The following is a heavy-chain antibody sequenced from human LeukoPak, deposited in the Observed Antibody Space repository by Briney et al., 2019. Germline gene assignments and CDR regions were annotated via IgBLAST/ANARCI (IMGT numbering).Heavy chain of an antibody. V-gene: IGHV4-4*07. J-gene: IGHJ4*02. CDR3: ARGGYFDY. CDR2: VYTSGST. D-gene: IGHD2-15*01. CDR1: GASISSYY. Sequence: SEILSLTCTVSGASISSYYWGWIRQPAGKGLEWIGRVYTSGSTINNPSLKSRVTMSVDTSENQFSLKLSSVTAADTAVYYCARGGYFDYWGPGTLVTVSS.